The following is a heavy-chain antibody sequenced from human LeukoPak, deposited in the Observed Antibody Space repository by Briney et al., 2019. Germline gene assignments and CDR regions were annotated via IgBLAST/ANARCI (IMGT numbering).Heavy chain of an antibody. D-gene: IGHD1-26*01. CDR3: ARQNIGGTSASDY. CDR1: GYSFTNYW. Sequence: GESLKISCKGSGYSFTNYWIGWVRQMPGIGLEWLGIIYPGDSDTRYSPSFQGQVTISADKSISTAYLQWSSLKAWDTAMYYCARQNIGGTSASDYWGQGTLVTVSS. J-gene: IGHJ4*02. V-gene: IGHV5-51*01. CDR2: IYPGDSDT.